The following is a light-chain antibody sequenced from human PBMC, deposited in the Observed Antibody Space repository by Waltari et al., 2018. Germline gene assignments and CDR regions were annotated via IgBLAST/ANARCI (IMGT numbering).Light chain of an antibody. V-gene: IGKV3-11*01. CDR2: DAS. CDR3: QQRITWPPIT. Sequence: CSASQGVGVFLAWYQQKPGQAPRLLIYDASNRATGIPARFGGSGSGTDFTLTISSLEPEDSAVYYCQQRITWPPITFGQGTRLEIK. CDR1: QGVGVF. J-gene: IGKJ5*01.